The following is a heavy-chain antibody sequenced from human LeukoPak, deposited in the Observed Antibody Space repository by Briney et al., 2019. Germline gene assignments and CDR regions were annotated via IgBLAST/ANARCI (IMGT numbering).Heavy chain of an antibody. CDR2: INPNSGGT. Sequence: ASVKVSCKASGYTLTSYDINWVRQATGQGLEWMGWINPNSGGTNYAQKFQGRVTMTRDTSISTAYMELSRLRSDDTAVYYCARVRYRLAETYIDYWGQGTLVTVSS. J-gene: IGHJ4*02. CDR3: ARVRYRLAETYIDY. D-gene: IGHD3-16*01. V-gene: IGHV1-2*02. CDR1: GYTLTSYD.